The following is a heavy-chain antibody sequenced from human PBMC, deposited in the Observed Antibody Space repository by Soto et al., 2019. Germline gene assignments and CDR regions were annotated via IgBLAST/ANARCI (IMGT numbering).Heavy chain of an antibody. CDR3: ARDRVAATSTSGF. V-gene: IGHV1-18*01. CDR1: GYTFTSYG. D-gene: IGHD2-2*01. CDR2: ISAYNGNT. Sequence: QVQLVQSGAEVKKPGASVKVSCKASGYTFTSYGITWVRQAPGQGLEWMGWISAYNGNTEFAQNLQGRVALTTDTSTSTDYMELRILISDDAAVYYCARDRVAATSTSGFWGQGTQVTVS. J-gene: IGHJ4*02.